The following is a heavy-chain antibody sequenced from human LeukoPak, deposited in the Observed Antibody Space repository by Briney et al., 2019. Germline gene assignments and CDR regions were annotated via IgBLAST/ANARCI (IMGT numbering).Heavy chain of an antibody. J-gene: IGHJ5*02. D-gene: IGHD3-9*01. CDR1: GFTFSSYA. CDR2: ISYDGSNK. Sequence: GGSLRLSCAASGFTFSSYAMHWVRQAPGKGLEWVAVISYDGSNKYYADSVKDRFTISRDNSKNTLYLQMNSLRAEDTAVYYCAKDQIIDIPGWFDPWGQGTLVTVSS. V-gene: IGHV3-30*04. CDR3: AKDQIIDIPGWFDP.